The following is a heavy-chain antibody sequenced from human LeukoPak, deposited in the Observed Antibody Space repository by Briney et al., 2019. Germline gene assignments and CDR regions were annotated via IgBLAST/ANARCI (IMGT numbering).Heavy chain of an antibody. Sequence: GGSLRLSCAASGFTFNNYEMNWVRRAPGKGLEWVSYISIGGNTIYYADSVKGRFTISRDNAKNSLSLQMNSLRAEDTAVYFCARGGPLIDCWGQGTLVTVSS. CDR2: ISIGGNTI. J-gene: IGHJ4*02. V-gene: IGHV3-48*03. CDR1: GFTFNNYE. CDR3: ARGGPLIDC.